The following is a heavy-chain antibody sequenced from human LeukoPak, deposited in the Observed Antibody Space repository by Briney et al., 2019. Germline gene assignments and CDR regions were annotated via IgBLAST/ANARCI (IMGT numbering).Heavy chain of an antibody. CDR1: GFTFSSYG. J-gene: IGHJ4*02. V-gene: IGHV3-30*18. D-gene: IGHD3-22*01. CDR2: ISYDGSNK. Sequence: GGSLRLSCAASGFTFSSYGMHWVRQAPGKGLEWVAVISYDGSNKYYADSVKGRFTISRDNSKNTLYLQMDSLRAEDTAVYYCAKDLTTFYYDSSGGPFDYWGQGTLVTVSS. CDR3: AKDLTTFYYDSSGGPFDY.